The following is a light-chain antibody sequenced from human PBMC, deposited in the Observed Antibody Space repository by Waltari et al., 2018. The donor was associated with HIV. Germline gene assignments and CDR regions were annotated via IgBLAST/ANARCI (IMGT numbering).Light chain of an antibody. CDR1: TLSKEY. Sequence: SYGLTQPPSVSVSPGQTARITCSGDTLSKEYGYWYQQKPGQAPVLLIYRDKERSSGIPKRFSGSSSGTTVTLASSGVQVEDEADYYCLSSDSRGVHKFFGGGTKLTVL. V-gene: IGLV3-25*03. J-gene: IGLJ2*01. CDR2: RDK. CDR3: LSSDSRGVHKF.